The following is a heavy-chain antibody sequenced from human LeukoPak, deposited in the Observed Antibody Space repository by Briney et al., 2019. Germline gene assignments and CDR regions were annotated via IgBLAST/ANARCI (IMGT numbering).Heavy chain of an antibody. Sequence: GGSLRLSCAASGFTFDDYAMHWVRQAPGKGLEWVSGISWNSGSIGYADSVKGRFTISRDNAKNSLYLQMNSLRAEDTALYYCAKDGTYYYVSSGYWGYFDYWGQGTLVTVSS. V-gene: IGHV3-9*01. D-gene: IGHD3-22*01. CDR2: ISWNSGSI. CDR1: GFTFDDYA. J-gene: IGHJ4*02. CDR3: AKDGTYYYVSSGYWGYFDY.